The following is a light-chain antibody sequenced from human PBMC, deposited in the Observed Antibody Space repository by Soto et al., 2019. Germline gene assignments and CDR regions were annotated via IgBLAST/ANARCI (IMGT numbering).Light chain of an antibody. CDR1: QSVLYSSNNRNY. CDR3: QQSYSTHPT. CDR2: WAS. J-gene: IGKJ4*02. Sequence: DIVMTQSPDSLAVSLGERATINCKSSQSVLYSSNNRNYLAWYQQKPGQPPKLLIYWASTRESGVPDRFSGSGSGTDSTLTIISLQAEDVAVDYCQQSYSTHPTSGGGTKVDIK. V-gene: IGKV4-1*01.